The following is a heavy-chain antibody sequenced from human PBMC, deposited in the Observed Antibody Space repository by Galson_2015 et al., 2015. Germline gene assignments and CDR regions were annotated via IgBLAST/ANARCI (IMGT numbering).Heavy chain of an antibody. CDR1: GGSVSSGSYY. V-gene: IGHV4-61*01. CDR2: IYYSGST. D-gene: IGHD2-2*02. J-gene: IGHJ6*02. Sequence: ETLSLTCTVSGGSVSSGSYYWSWIRQPPGKGLEWIGYIYYSGSTDYNPSLKSRVTISVDTSKNQFSLKLSSVTAADTAVYYCARDYVVVPAAIPPYGMDVWGQGTTVTVSS. CDR3: ARDYVVVPAAIPPYGMDV.